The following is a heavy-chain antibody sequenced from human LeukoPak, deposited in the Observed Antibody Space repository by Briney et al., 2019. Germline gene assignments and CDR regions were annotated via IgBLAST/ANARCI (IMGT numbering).Heavy chain of an antibody. V-gene: IGHV4-34*01. CDR2: INHSGST. CDR3: ARVPLSDYYDSSGYLDY. CDR1: GGSFSGYY. J-gene: IGHJ4*02. D-gene: IGHD3-22*01. Sequence: SETLSPTCAVYGGSFSGYYWSWIRQPPGKGLEWIGEINHSGSTNYNPSLKSRVTISVDTSKNQFSLKLSSVTAADTAVYYCARVPLSDYYDSSGYLDYWGQGTLVTVSS.